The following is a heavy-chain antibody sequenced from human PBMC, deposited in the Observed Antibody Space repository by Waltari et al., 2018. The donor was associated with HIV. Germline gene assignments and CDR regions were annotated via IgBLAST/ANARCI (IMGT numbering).Heavy chain of an antibody. V-gene: IGHV1-18*01. Sequence: QVQLVQSGAEVKKPGASLKVSCKASGYSFTRYGISWVRQGPGQGLEWIGWISVYNDNTKYSQKIQDRLNMTTDAPTSTAYMELRSLRSDDTAVYYWARAPMTTVTSRGFDIWGQGTMVIVSS. J-gene: IGHJ3*02. D-gene: IGHD4-17*01. CDR3: ARAPMTTVTSRGFDI. CDR1: GYSFTRYG. CDR2: ISVYNDNT.